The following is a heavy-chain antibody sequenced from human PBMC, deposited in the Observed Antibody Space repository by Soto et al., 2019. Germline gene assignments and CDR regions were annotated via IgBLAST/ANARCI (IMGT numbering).Heavy chain of an antibody. CDR2: AYYRSKWYN. CDR1: GDSVSSNSAA. V-gene: IGHV6-1*01. D-gene: IGHD2-15*01. Sequence: SQTLSLTFAISGDSVSSNSAAWNWIRQSPSRGLEWLGRAYYRSKWYNDYAVSVKSRITINPDTSKNQFSLQLNSVTPEDTAVYYCARVGYCSGGSCYSNYYYGMDVWGQGTTVTV. CDR3: ARVGYCSGGSCYSNYYYGMDV. J-gene: IGHJ6*02.